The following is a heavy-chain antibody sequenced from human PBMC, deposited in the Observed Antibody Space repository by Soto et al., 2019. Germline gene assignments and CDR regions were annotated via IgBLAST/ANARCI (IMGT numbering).Heavy chain of an antibody. Sequence: EVHLVEYGGGLVQPGGSLRLSCAASGFTVSSKYMSWVRQAPGKGLEWVSLIQSGGPTYYADSVKGRFTISRDTSENTLHLQMDSLRAEDTAVYYCARDDVLCDGGRCYGVPLDVWGKGTKVTVSS. CDR2: IQSGGPT. CDR3: ARDDVLCDGGRCYGVPLDV. V-gene: IGHV3-66*01. J-gene: IGHJ6*04. CDR1: GFTVSSKY. D-gene: IGHD2-15*01.